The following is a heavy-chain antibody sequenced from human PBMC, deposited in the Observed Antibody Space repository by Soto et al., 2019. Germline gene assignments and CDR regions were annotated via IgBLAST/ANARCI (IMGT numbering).Heavy chain of an antibody. D-gene: IGHD1-1*01. CDR1: GFTFSSYS. V-gene: IGHV3-48*02. CDR3: ARWNWNEQTYYFDY. Sequence: EVQLAESGGGLVQPGGSLRLSCEASGFTFSSYSMNWVRQAPGKGLEWVSYISNRSNTVYYVDSVKGRFTISGDNAKNSLFLQMSSLRDEDTAVYYCARWNWNEQTYYFDYWGQGTLVTVSS. CDR2: ISNRSNTV. J-gene: IGHJ4*02.